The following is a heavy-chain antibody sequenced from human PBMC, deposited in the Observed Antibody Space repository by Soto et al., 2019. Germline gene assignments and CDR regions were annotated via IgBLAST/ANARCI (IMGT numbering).Heavy chain of an antibody. CDR3: ARVRYYGSGSNPYVFDY. V-gene: IGHV4-4*02. J-gene: IGHJ4*02. Sequence: QVRLQESGLGLVKPSGTLSLTCAVSGGSISSSNWCTWFRQPPGQGLEWCGEIYHNGSTNYHPSPISRVAISLDKSKNLFPRKVSSVAAADSALYYCARVRYYGSGSNPYVFDYGGQGTLVTVSS. CDR2: IYHNGST. D-gene: IGHD3-10*01. CDR1: GGSISSSNW.